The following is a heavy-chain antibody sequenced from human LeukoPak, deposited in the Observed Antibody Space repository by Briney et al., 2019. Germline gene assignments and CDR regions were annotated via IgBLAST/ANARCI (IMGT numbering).Heavy chain of an antibody. J-gene: IGHJ4*02. CDR2: IYTSGTT. CDR3: ARGAPSDY. Sequence: TLSPTCTVSGGSISSGSISSYYWSWVRQPAGKGLEWIGRIYTSGTTNYNPSLKSRVTMSVDTSKNQFSLKLNSVTAADTAVYYCARGAPSDYWGQGTLVTVSS. V-gene: IGHV4-61*02. CDR1: GGSISSGSISSYY.